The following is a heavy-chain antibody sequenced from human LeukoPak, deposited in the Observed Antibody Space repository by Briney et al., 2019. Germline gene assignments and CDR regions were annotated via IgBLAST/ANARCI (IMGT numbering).Heavy chain of an antibody. Sequence: GGSLRLSCAASGFTFSSYWMHWVRQAPGKGLVWVSRINSDGSSTSYADSVKGRFTISRDNAKNTLYLQMNSLRAEDTAVYYCARVDGGGGSCYSVFGCAFDIWGQGTMVTVSP. CDR3: ARVDGGGGSCYSVFGCAFDI. CDR2: INSDGSST. J-gene: IGHJ3*02. CDR1: GFTFSSYW. V-gene: IGHV3-74*01. D-gene: IGHD2-15*01.